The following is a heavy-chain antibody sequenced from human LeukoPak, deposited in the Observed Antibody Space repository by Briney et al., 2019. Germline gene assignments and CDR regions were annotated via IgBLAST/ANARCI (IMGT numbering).Heavy chain of an antibody. CDR1: GFTFSNYW. V-gene: IGHV3-74*01. CDR2: INPDGSST. D-gene: IGHD2-8*01. CDR3: VRGTNDWTGIDY. Sequence: GGSLRLSCAASGFTFSNYWMHWVRQAPGKGLVWVSRINPDGSSTDYADSVKGRFTISRDNARNTLYLQMNSLRVEDTAIYYCVRGTNDWTGIDYWGQGTLVTASS. J-gene: IGHJ4*02.